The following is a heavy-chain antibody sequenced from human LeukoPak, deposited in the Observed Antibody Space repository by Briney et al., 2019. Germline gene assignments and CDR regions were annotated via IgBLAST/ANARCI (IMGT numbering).Heavy chain of an antibody. CDR2: INHSGST. V-gene: IGHV4-59*05. D-gene: IGHD2-21*02. J-gene: IGHJ5*02. Sequence: SSETLSLTCTVSGGSISSYYWSWIRQPAGKGLEWIGSINHSGSTFYNPSLKSRVTISVDTSKNQFSLKLSSVTAADTAVYYCARHLIVVVTAGRDWFDPWGQGTLVTVSS. CDR3: ARHLIVVVTAGRDWFDP. CDR1: GGSISSYY.